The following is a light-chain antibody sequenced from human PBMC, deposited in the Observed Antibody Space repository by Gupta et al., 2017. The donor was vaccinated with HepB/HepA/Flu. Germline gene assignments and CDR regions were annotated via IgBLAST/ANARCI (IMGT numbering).Light chain of an antibody. V-gene: IGLV2-14*03. J-gene: IGLJ2*01. CDR2: DVI. Sequence: QSALTQPASVSGSLGQSITISCTGTSSDIGAYNHVSWYQQHPGKAPKLMIYDVINRPSGVPNRFSGSKSGNTAYLTISGLQAEDEADYYCSSLTTKNTLLFGGGTKLTVL. CDR1: SSDIGAYNH. CDR3: SSLTTKNTLL.